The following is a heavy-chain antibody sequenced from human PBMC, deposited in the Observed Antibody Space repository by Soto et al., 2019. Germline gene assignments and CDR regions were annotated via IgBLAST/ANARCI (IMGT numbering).Heavy chain of an antibody. CDR2: MNPNSGNT. CDR1: GGTFTSYD. J-gene: IGHJ4*02. CDR3: ARVRVVAASDYFDC. Sequence: ASVKVSCKASGGTFTSYDINWVRQATGQGLEWMGWMNPNSGNTGYAQKFQGRVTMTRNTSISTAYMELSSLRSEDTAVYYCARVRVVAASDYFDCWGQGTLVTV. V-gene: IGHV1-8*01. D-gene: IGHD2-15*01.